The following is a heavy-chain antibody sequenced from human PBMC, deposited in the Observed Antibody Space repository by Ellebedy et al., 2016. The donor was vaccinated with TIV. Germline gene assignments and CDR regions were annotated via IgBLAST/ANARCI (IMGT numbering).Heavy chain of an antibody. CDR1: DGPVGSNH. CDR3: ARDRYGSGWLDY. Sequence: SETLSLTCTVPDGPVGSNHWSWIRQPPGKGLEWVGYVSHTGSTNYNPSLKSRLAISVDPSEKRFSMKLSSVTAADSAVYYCARDRYGSGWLDYWGQGILVTVSS. J-gene: IGHJ4*02. CDR2: VSHTGST. D-gene: IGHD6-19*01. V-gene: IGHV4-59*02.